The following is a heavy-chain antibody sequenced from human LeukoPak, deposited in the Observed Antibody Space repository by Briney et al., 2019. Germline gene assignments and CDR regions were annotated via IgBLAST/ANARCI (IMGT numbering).Heavy chain of an antibody. CDR1: GGSISSGACY. J-gene: IGHJ4*02. D-gene: IGHD6-19*01. Sequence: PSETLSLTCTVSGGSISSGACYWSWLRQYPGRGLEWIGYIYYSGTTYYNPSLKSRLTISVDTSKNQFSLKLTSVTAADTAVYYCARVKGVADYYFDYWGQGTLVTVSS. CDR2: IYYSGTT. CDR3: ARVKGVADYYFDY. V-gene: IGHV4-31*03.